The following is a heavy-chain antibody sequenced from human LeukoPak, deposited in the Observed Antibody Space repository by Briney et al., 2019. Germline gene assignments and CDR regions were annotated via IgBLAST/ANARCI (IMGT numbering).Heavy chain of an antibody. J-gene: IGHJ4*02. V-gene: IGHV3-30*02. CDR2: IRYAGSNK. D-gene: IGHD1-26*01. Sequence: PGGSLRLSCAASGFTFSSYGMHWVRQAPGKGLEWVAFIRYAGSNKYYADSVKARFTISRDNSKNTLYLQMNSLGAEVTAVYYCAKGDSGSYSNPFDYWGQGTLVTVSS. CDR1: GFTFSSYG. CDR3: AKGDSGSYSNPFDY.